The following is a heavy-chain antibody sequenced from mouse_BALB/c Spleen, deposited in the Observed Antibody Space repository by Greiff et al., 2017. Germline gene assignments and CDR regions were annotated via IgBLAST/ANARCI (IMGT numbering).Heavy chain of an antibody. V-gene: IGHV1-42*01. CDR1: GYSFTDYY. CDR2: INPSTGGT. D-gene: IGHD1-1*01. J-gene: IGHJ2*01. Sequence: EVQLQQSGPELVKTGASVKISCKASGYSFTDYYMHWVKQSPEKSFEWIGEINPSTGGTSYNQKFKGTATLTVDKSSSTAYMQLKSLTSEDSAVYYCARLRYYGSSYDFDYWGQGTTLTVSS. CDR3: ARLRYYGSSYDFDY.